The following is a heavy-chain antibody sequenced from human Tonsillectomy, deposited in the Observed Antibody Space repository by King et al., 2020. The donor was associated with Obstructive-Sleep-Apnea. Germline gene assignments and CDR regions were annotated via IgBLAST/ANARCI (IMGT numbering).Heavy chain of an antibody. CDR1: GGSVSSGSYY. CDR3: ARAHLDIVVVPAAMGKKYYYYGMDV. CDR2: IYYSGST. V-gene: IGHV4-61*01. J-gene: IGHJ6*02. Sequence: QLQESGPGLVKPSETLSLTCTVSGGSVSSGSYYWRWIRQPPGKGLEWIGYIYYSGSTNYNPSLKSRVTISVDTSKNQFSLKLSSVTAADTAVYYCARAHLDIVVVPAAMGKKYYYYGMDVWGQGTTVTVSS. D-gene: IGHD2-2*01.